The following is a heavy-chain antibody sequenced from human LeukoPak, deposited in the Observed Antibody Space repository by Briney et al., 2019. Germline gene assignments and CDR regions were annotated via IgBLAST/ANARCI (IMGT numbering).Heavy chain of an antibody. CDR1: GFTFDDYG. CDR2: ISSSSSYI. J-gene: IGHJ4*02. D-gene: IGHD3-3*01. CDR3: AREDYDFWSGYHD. V-gene: IGHV3-21*01. Sequence: PGGSLRLSCAASGFTFDDYGMSWVRQAPGKGLEWVSSISSSSSYIYYADSVKGRFTISRDNAKNSLYLQMNSLRAEDTAVYYCAREDYDFWSGYHDWGQGTLVTVSS.